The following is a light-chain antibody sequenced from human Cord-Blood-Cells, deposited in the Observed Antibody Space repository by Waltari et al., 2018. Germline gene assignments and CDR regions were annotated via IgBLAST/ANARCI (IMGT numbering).Light chain of an antibody. Sequence: DIQMTQSPSSRSASVGDRVTITCRANQSISSYLNWYQQKPGKAPKLLIYAASSLQSGVPSRFSGSGSGTDFTLTISSLQPEDFATYYCQQSYSTPFTFGPVTKVDIK. J-gene: IGKJ3*01. CDR2: AAS. V-gene: IGKV1-39*01. CDR1: QSISSY. CDR3: QQSYSTPFT.